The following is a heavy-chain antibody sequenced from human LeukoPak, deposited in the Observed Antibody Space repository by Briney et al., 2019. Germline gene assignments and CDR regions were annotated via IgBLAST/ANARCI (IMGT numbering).Heavy chain of an antibody. D-gene: IGHD2-15*01. J-gene: IGHJ4*02. Sequence: PGGSLRLSCAASGFTFSSYSMHWVRQAPGKGLEWVAVISYDGSNKYYADSVKGRFTISRDNSKNSLYLQMNSLRTEDTAVYYCARDLTWGVVPATVPDYWGQGTLVTVSS. CDR3: ARDLTWGVVPATVPDY. V-gene: IGHV3-30-3*01. CDR1: GFTFSSYS. CDR2: ISYDGSNK.